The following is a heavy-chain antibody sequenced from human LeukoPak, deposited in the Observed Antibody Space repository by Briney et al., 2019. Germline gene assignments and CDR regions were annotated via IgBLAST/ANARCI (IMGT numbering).Heavy chain of an antibody. CDR3: ARRGSSWYFFDY. J-gene: IGHJ4*02. D-gene: IGHD6-13*01. Sequence: PSETLSLTCTVSGGSISSYYWSWIRQPPGKGLEWIGYIYYSGSTNYNPSLKSRVTISVDTSKNQFSLKLSSVTAADTAVYYCARRGSSWYFFDYWGQGILVTVSS. CDR1: GGSISSYY. CDR2: IYYSGST. V-gene: IGHV4-59*08.